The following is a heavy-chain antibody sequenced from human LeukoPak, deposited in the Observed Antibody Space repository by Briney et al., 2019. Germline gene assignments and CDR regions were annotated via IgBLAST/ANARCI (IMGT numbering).Heavy chain of an antibody. V-gene: IGHV4-38-2*02. CDR3: ARGGLLWFGEFFPFDY. J-gene: IGHJ4*02. CDR1: GYSISSGYY. CDR2: IYHSGST. Sequence: SETLSLTCTVSGYSISSGYYWGWIRQPPGKGLEWIGSIYHSGSTYYNPSLKSRVTISVDTSKNQFSLKLSSVTAADTAVYYCARGGLLWFGEFFPFDYWGQGTLVTVSS. D-gene: IGHD3-10*01.